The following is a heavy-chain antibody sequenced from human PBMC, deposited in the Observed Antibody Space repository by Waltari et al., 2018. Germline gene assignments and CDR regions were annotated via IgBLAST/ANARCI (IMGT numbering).Heavy chain of an antibody. CDR3: ARWDDFWSGYYGFDY. Sequence: QVQLVQSGAEVKKPGASVKGSCKAAGYNLTGYEQHRWRQAPGQGLEWMGWINPNSGGTNYAQKFQGRVTMTRDTSISTAYMELSRLRSDDTAVYYCARWDDFWSGYYGFDYWGQGTLVTVSS. V-gene: IGHV1-2*02. CDR2: INPNSGGT. D-gene: IGHD3-3*01. J-gene: IGHJ4*02. CDR1: GYNLTGYE.